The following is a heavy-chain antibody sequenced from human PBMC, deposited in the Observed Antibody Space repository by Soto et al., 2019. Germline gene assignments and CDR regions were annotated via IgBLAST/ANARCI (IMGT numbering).Heavy chain of an antibody. CDR3: ARYRYGSEFDY. J-gene: IGHJ4*02. CDR2: ISSSSTTI. D-gene: IGHD3-10*01. V-gene: IGHV3-48*01. Sequence: GGSLRLSCTAAGFTFSTYSMIWVRQAPGKGLEWISYISSSSTTIYYADSVKGRFTISRDNAKNSLHLQMNSLRAEDTAVYYCARYRYGSEFDYWGQGTLVTVSS. CDR1: GFTFSTYS.